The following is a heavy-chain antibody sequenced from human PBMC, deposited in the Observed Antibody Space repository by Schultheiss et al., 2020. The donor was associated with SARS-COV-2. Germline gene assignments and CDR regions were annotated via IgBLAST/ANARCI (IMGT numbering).Heavy chain of an antibody. D-gene: IGHD6-13*01. Sequence: GGSLRLSCAASGFTFSSYAMHWVRQAPGKGLEWVAVISYDGSNKYYADSVKGRFTISRDNSKNTLYLQMNSLRAEDTAVYYCASWEEAAAADYMDVLGKGTTVTVSS. CDR1: GFTFSSYA. V-gene: IGHV3-30*04. CDR2: ISYDGSNK. CDR3: ASWEEAAAADYMDV. J-gene: IGHJ6*03.